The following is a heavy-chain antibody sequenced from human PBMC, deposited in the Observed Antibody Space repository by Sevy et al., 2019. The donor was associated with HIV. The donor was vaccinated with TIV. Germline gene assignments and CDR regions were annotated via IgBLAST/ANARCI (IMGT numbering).Heavy chain of an antibody. CDR3: ARGAIPIYYYDSSGYYHEYFQH. D-gene: IGHD3-22*01. CDR2: ISYDGSNK. V-gene: IGHV3-30-3*01. Sequence: GGCLRLSCAASGFTFSSYAMHWVRQAPGKGLEWVAVISYDGSNKYYADSGKGRFTISRDNSENTLYLQMNSLRAEDTAVYYCARGAIPIYYYDSSGYYHEYFQHWGQGTLVTVSS. J-gene: IGHJ1*01. CDR1: GFTFSSYA.